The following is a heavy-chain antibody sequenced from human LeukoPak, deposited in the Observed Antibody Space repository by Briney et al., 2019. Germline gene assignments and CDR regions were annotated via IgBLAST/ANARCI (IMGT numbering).Heavy chain of an antibody. V-gene: IGHV4-59*01. CDR1: GASISSYY. CDR2: TNYAGDT. Sequence: SETLSLTCTVSGASISSYYWAWIRQPPAKGLEWVGYTNYAGDTYYNPSLRSRVIISLDTSKNQFSLNLNSATAADTAVYYCGGVRGPNCNKDCLFDPWGEGTLVTVSS. D-gene: IGHD2/OR15-2a*01. J-gene: IGHJ5*02. CDR3: GGVRGPNCNKDCLFDP.